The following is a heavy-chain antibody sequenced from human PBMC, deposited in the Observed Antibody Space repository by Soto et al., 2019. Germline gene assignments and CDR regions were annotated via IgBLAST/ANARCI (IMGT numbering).Heavy chain of an antibody. CDR2: ISGSGVST. V-gene: IGHV3-23*01. CDR1: GFTFSSYA. CDR3: AKDRERIATRSIDY. D-gene: IGHD6-6*01. J-gene: IGHJ4*02. Sequence: EVQLLESGGGLVQPGGSLRLSCAASGFTFSSYAMSWVRQAPGKGLEWVSGISGSGVSTYYADSVKGRFTISRENSKSTRYLQMKSRRAEDTAVYYCAKDRERIATRSIDYWGQGTLVTVSS.